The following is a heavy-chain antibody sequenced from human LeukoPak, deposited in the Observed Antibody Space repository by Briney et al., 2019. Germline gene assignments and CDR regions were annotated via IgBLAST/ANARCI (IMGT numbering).Heavy chain of an antibody. CDR3: ARENHGSFDY. J-gene: IGHJ4*02. D-gene: IGHD1-14*01. V-gene: IGHV3-21*01. Sequence: GRSLRLSCAASGFSFSTYYVNWVCPAPGKGLEWVSCISSSSTYIYYADSVRGRFAISRDNAKNSLYLQMNSLRAEDTAVYYCARENHGSFDYWGQGSLVTVSS. CDR2: ISSSSTYI. CDR1: GFSFSTYY.